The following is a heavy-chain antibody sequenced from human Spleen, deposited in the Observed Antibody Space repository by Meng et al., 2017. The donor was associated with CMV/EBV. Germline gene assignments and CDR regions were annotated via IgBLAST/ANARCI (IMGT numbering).Heavy chain of an antibody. CDR3: ARGLELGISGLFDY. V-gene: IGHV4-61*01. CDR1: GGSVTSGTYY. CDR2: IFYSGST. D-gene: IGHD7-27*01. J-gene: IGHJ4*02. Sequence: GSLRLSCSVSGGSVTSGTYYWSSIRQPPGKGLEWIGYIFYSGSTNYNSSLKSRVTISLDTSKNQFSLNLSSVTAADTAVYYCARGLELGISGLFDYWGQGALVTVSS.